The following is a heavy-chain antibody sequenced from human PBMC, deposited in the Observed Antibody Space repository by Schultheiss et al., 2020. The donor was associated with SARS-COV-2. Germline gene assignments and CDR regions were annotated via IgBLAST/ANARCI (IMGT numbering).Heavy chain of an antibody. CDR3: ARFAGGAQQLVLDY. Sequence: GGSLRLSCKGSGYSFTNYWIGWVRQMPGKGLEWMGSIYPGDSDTRYSPSFQGQVTISVDKSISTAYLQWSSLKASDSAMYYCARFAGGAQQLVLDYWGQGTLVTVSS. CDR2: IYPGDSDT. CDR1: GYSFTNYW. V-gene: IGHV5-51*03. D-gene: IGHD6-13*01. J-gene: IGHJ4*02.